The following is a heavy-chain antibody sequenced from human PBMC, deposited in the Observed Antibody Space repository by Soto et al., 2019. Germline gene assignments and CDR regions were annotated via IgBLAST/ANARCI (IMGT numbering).Heavy chain of an antibody. CDR2: ISYTGTT. V-gene: IGHV4-4*02. D-gene: IGHD4-4*01. Sequence: QVQLQESGPGLVKPSGTLSLTCTVSSGSITSSYWWSWVRQPPGKGLEWVGEISYTGTTNYNPSFKSRLTMSVDKSKNQLSLKLNSVTAADTAVYYGVRGDDYRFDCWGQGTLVTVSS. CDR1: SGSITSSYW. J-gene: IGHJ5*01. CDR3: VRGDDYRFDC.